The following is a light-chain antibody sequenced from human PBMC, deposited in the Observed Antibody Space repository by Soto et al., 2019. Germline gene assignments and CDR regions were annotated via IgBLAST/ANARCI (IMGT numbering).Light chain of an antibody. J-gene: IGKJ4*01. Sequence: DIPMTQSPSTLSASVGDRVTITCRASQSISSWLAWYKQKPGKAPKLLIYDASSLESGVPSSFSGSGSATEFTITISSLEPDDFSTYYCQQYNSYSPALTVGGGTKVEIK. CDR1: QSISSW. CDR3: QQYNSYSPALT. V-gene: IGKV1-5*01. CDR2: DAS.